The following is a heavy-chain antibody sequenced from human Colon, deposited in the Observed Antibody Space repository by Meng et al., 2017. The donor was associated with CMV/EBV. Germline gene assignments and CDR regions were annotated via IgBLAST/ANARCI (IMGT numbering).Heavy chain of an antibody. CDR3: ARAPYCSGGSCYYYYYYGLDV. J-gene: IGHJ6*02. D-gene: IGHD2-15*01. V-gene: IGHV4-34*01. CDR1: GGSFSGYY. CDR2: VHPSGST. Sequence: SETLSLTCAVFGGSFSGYYWTWIRQPPGKGLEWIGEVHPSGSTNYNTSLKSRVTMSVDTSKNQFSLKVSSVTAADTAVYYCARAPYCSGGSCYYYYYYGLDVWGQGTTVTVSS.